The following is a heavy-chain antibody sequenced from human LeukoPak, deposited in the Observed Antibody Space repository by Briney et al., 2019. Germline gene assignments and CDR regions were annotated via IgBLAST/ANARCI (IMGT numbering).Heavy chain of an antibody. CDR3: ATVVPAVMYANWFDP. Sequence: EATVKISCKVSGYTFTDYYMHWVQQAPGKGLEWMGLVDPEDGETIYAEKFQGRVTITADTSTDTAYMELSSLRSEDTAVYYCATVVPAVMYANWFDPWGQGTLVTVSS. V-gene: IGHV1-69-2*01. CDR2: VDPEDGET. J-gene: IGHJ5*02. CDR1: GYTFTDYY. D-gene: IGHD2-2*01.